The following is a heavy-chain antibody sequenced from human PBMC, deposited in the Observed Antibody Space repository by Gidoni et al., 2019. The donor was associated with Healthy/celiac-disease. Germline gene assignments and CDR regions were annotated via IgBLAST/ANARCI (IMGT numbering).Heavy chain of an antibody. CDR1: GGSFSGYY. Sequence: QVQLQQWGAGLLKPSETLSLTCAVYGGSFSGYYWSWIRQPPGKGLEWIGEINHSGSTNYNPSLKSRVTISVDTSKNQFSLKLSSVTAADTAVYYCASRRRTIFGVARSIAYWGQGTLVTVSS. D-gene: IGHD3-3*01. J-gene: IGHJ4*02. V-gene: IGHV4-34*01. CDR2: INHSGST. CDR3: ASRRRTIFGVARSIAY.